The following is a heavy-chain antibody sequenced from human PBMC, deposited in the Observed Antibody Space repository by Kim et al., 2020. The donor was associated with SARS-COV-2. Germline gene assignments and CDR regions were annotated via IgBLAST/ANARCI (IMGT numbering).Heavy chain of an antibody. CDR1: GYSFTNYL. J-gene: IGHJ5*02. CDR2: INPGDSDT. CDR3: ARVYCSVCSCYLGWFDP. Sequence: GESLKISCKASGYSFTNYLIGWVRQLPGKGLEWMGIINPGDSDTTYSPSSQGQVTISVDKSVDTAYLQWTSLKASDTAMYYCARVYCSVCSCYLGWFDPWGEGSLVTVSS. D-gene: IGHD2-15*01. V-gene: IGHV5-51*01.